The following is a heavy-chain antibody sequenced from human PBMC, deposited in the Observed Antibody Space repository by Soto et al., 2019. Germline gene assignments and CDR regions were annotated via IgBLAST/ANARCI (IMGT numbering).Heavy chain of an antibody. J-gene: IGHJ4*02. CDR3: AIMGYYDYIWGSYPFDY. CDR2: IYYSGST. Sequence: SEALSLTCTVSGGSINSYYWSWIRQPPGKGLEWIGYIYYSGSTNYNPSLKSRVTISVDTSKNQFSLKLSSVTAADTAVYYCAIMGYYDYIWGSYPFDYWGQGTLVTVSS. V-gene: IGHV4-59*08. CDR1: GGSINSYY. D-gene: IGHD3-16*01.